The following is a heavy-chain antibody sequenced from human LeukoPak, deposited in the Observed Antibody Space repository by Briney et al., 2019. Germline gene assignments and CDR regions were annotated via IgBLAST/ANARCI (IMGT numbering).Heavy chain of an antibody. V-gene: IGHV4-59*01. CDR1: GGSISSYY. J-gene: IGHJ3*02. CDR3: ARDGYYYDSSGYHDAFDI. CDR2: IYYSGST. D-gene: IGHD3-22*01. Sequence: SETLSLTCTVSGGSISSYYRSWIRQPPGKGLEWIGYIYYSGSTNYNPSLKSRVTISVDTSKNQFSLKLSSVTAADTAVYYCARDGYYYDSSGYHDAFDIWGQGTMVTVSS.